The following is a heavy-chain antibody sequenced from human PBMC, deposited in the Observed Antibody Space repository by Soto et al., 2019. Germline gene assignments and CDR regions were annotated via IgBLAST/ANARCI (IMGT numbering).Heavy chain of an antibody. V-gene: IGHV4-31*03. J-gene: IGHJ4*02. D-gene: IGHD5-12*01. CDR2: IYYSGST. CDR3: ARLGYSGYDHAAP. Sequence: SETVSLTSTVSVCSISSGGYYWSSIRQHPGKGLEWIGYIYYSGSTYYNPSLKSRVTISVDTSKNQFSLKLSSVTAADTAVYYCARLGYSGYDHAAPWGQGTLVTV. CDR1: VCSISSGGYY.